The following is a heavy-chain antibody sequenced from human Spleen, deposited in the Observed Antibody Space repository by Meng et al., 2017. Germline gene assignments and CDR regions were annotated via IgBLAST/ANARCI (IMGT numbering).Heavy chain of an antibody. CDR3: ARLRDSSGCDY. V-gene: IGHV4-59*08. D-gene: IGHD3-22*01. CDR1: GGSISSYY. J-gene: IGHJ4*02. Sequence: QVQLQESGPGLVKPSETLSLTCTVSGGSISSYYWSWIRQPPGKGLEWIGYIYYRGSTNYNPSLKSRVTISVDTSKNQFSLKLSSVTAADTAVYYCARLRDSSGCDYWGQGTLVTVSS. CDR2: IYYRGST.